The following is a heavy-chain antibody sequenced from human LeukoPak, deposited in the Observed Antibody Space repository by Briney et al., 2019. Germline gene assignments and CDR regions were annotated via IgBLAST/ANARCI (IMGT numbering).Heavy chain of an antibody. D-gene: IGHD3-10*01. CDR1: GFTFSTYA. V-gene: IGHV3-30*04. CDR2: ISYDGSNK. J-gene: IGHJ3*02. CDR3: ARSSRRGAITMVRGVVNRGAFDI. Sequence: GGSLRLSCAPSGFTFSTYAMHWVRQAPGKGLEWVAVISYDGSNKYYADSVKGRFTISRDNSKNTLYLQMNSLRAEDTALYYCARSSRRGAITMVRGVVNRGAFDIWGQGTMVTVSS.